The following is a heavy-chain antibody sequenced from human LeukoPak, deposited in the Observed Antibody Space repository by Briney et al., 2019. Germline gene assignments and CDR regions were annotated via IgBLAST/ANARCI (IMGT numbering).Heavy chain of an antibody. CDR2: IFYSGST. Sequence: SETLSLTCTVSGGSISTSNYYWGWIRQPPGKGLEWIGNIFYSGSTYYSPSLRSRVTISVDTSKNQFSLKLSSVTAADTAVYYCARRYGSGQTPLDYWGQGTLVTVSS. D-gene: IGHD3-10*01. CDR3: ARRYGSGQTPLDY. J-gene: IGHJ4*02. CDR1: GGSISTSNYY. V-gene: IGHV4-39*01.